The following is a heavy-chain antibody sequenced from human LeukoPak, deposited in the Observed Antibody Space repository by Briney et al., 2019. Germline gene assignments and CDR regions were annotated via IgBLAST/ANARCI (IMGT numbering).Heavy chain of an antibody. V-gene: IGHV3-23*01. CDR1: GFTFSSHA. J-gene: IGHJ4*02. Sequence: GGSLRLSCAASGFTFSSHAMTWVRQAPGKGLEWVSGISGSGGSTYYADSVKGWFTISRDKSKNTLYLQMNSLRAEDTAVYYCAKDRDGYNTDFDYWGQGTLVTVSS. CDR3: AKDRDGYNTDFDY. CDR2: ISGSGGST. D-gene: IGHD5-24*01.